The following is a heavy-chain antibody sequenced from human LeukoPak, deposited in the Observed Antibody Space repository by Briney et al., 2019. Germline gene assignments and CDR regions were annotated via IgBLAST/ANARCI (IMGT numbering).Heavy chain of an antibody. CDR1: GFTFSSYA. Sequence: GGSLRLSCAASGFTFSSYAMNWVRQAPGKGLEWVSAISGSGTSTYYADSVKGRFTISRDNAENTLYLVMNSLRAEDTAVYYCARDEFTRFDYWGQGTLVTVSS. J-gene: IGHJ4*02. CDR3: ARDEFTRFDY. D-gene: IGHD2-15*01. CDR2: ISGSGTST. V-gene: IGHV3-23*01.